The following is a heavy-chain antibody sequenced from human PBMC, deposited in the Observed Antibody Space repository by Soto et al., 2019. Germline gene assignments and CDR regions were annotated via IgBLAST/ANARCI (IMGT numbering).Heavy chain of an antibody. CDR1: GYTFTSYG. V-gene: IGHV1-18*01. CDR3: ARGRNGDY. Sequence: QVHLVQSGAEVKKPGASVKVSCKCSGYTFTSYGITWVRQAPGKGLEWMGWISAHNGNTDIAQQLQGRVTVTRDTSTSTAYMELRGLRSDDTAVYYCARGRNGDYWGQGALVTVSS. D-gene: IGHD1-1*01. CDR2: ISAHNGNT. J-gene: IGHJ4*02.